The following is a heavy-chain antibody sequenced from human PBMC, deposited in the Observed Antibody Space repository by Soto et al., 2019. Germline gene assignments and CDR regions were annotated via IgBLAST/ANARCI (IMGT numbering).Heavy chain of an antibody. CDR1: GFTFSSYW. CDR3: AREGYYYDSSGYYTDPMFDY. J-gene: IGHJ4*02. Sequence: EVQLVESGGGLVQPGGSLRLSCAASGFTFSSYWMSWVRQAPGKGLEWVANIKQDGSEKYYVDSVKGRFTISRDNAKNSLYLQMNSLRAEDTAVYYCAREGYYYDSSGYYTDPMFDYWGQGTLVTVSS. CDR2: IKQDGSEK. D-gene: IGHD3-22*01. V-gene: IGHV3-7*01.